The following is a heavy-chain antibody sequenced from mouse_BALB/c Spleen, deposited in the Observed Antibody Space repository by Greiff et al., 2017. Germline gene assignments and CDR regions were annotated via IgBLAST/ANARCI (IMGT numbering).Heavy chain of an antibody. V-gene: IGHV5-9-4*01. CDR3: ARAYDYDGFDY. D-gene: IGHD2-4*01. CDR2: ISSGGSYT. CDR1: GFTFSSYA. Sequence: EVQRVESGGGLVKPGGSLKLSCAASGFTFSSYAMSWVRQSPEKRLEWVAEISSGGSYTYYPDTVTGRFTISRDNAKNTLYLEMSSLRSEDTAMYYCARAYDYDGFDYWGQGTTLTVSS. J-gene: IGHJ2*01.